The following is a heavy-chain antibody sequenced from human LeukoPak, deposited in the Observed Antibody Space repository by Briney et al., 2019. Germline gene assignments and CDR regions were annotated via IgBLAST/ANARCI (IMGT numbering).Heavy chain of an antibody. J-gene: IGHJ3*02. Sequence: AGGSLRLSCAASGFTFSSYAVTWVRQAPGKGLEWISAISGSAYSTSYADSVKGRFTISRDNSKNTLYLQMNSLRAEDTAVYYCARNSSGFKLGDAFDIWGQGTMVTVSS. CDR1: GFTFSSYA. CDR2: ISGSAYST. CDR3: ARNSSGFKLGDAFDI. V-gene: IGHV3-23*01. D-gene: IGHD3-22*01.